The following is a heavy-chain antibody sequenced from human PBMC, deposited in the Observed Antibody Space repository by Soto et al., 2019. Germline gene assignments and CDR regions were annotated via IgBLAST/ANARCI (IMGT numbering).Heavy chain of an antibody. V-gene: IGHV1-69*04. D-gene: IGHD3-3*01. CDR3: ARDMKVWSGYYLSYYMDV. CDR2: IIPIFGST. CDR1: GGTFSSYA. Sequence: GASVKVSCKASGGTFSSYAISWVRQAPGQGLEWMGRIIPIFGSTNYAQKFQGRVTMTTDTSTSTVYMELSSLRSEDTAVYYCARDMKVWSGYYLSYYMDVWGKGTTVTVSS. J-gene: IGHJ6*03.